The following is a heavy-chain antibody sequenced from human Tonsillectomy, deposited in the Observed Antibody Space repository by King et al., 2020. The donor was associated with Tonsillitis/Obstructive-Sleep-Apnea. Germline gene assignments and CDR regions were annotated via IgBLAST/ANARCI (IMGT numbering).Heavy chain of an antibody. J-gene: IGHJ3*02. CDR3: ARWNVFDI. V-gene: IGHV4-59*01. CDR2: IYNSGDT. Sequence: VQLQESGPGLVKPSETLSLTCTVSGASISSFSWSWIRQPPGKGLELIGHIYNSGDTKYNPSLKSRVTISVDTSKNQFSLRLSSVTAADTAVYYCARWNVFDIWGQGTMVTVSS. CDR1: GASISSFS.